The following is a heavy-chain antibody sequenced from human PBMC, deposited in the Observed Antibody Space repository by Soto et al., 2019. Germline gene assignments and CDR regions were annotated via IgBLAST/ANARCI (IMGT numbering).Heavy chain of an antibody. V-gene: IGHV3-48*02. D-gene: IGHD1-26*01. J-gene: IGHJ6*02. CDR2: ISSSSSTI. Sequence: PGGSLRLSCAASGFTFSSYGLNWVRQAPGKGLEWVSYISSSSSTIYYADSVKGRFTISRDNAKNSLYLQMNSLRDEDTAVYYCASSIGSYFYYYYGMDVWGQGTTVTVSS. CDR1: GFTFSSYG. CDR3: ASSIGSYFYYYYGMDV.